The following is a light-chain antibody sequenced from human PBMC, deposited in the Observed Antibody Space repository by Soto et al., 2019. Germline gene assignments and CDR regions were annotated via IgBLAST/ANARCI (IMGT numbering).Light chain of an antibody. V-gene: IGKV1-39*01. CDR2: AAS. J-gene: IGKJ1*01. CDR1: QSISSY. Sequence: DIQMTPSPSSLSASVGDRVTITCRASQSISSYLNWYQQKPGKAPKLLIYAASSLQSGVPSRFSGSGSVTEFTLTISSLQPEDFATYYCQQSYSTLWTFGQGTKVEIK. CDR3: QQSYSTLWT.